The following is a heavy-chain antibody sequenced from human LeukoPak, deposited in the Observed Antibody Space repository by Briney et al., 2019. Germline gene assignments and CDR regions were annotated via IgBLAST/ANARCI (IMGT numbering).Heavy chain of an antibody. Sequence: GGSLRLSCAASGFTFSNYWMSWVRQAPGKGLEWVANIKQDGSEKYYLDSVKGRFTISRDNAKNSLHLQMSSLRAEDTAVYYCARLVYDILTGSPWFDPWGQGTLVTVSS. V-gene: IGHV3-7*01. J-gene: IGHJ5*02. CDR2: IKQDGSEK. D-gene: IGHD3-9*01. CDR3: ARLVYDILTGSPWFDP. CDR1: GFTFSNYW.